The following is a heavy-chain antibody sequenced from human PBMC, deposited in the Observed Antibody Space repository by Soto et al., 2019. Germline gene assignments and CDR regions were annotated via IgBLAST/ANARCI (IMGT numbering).Heavy chain of an antibody. CDR3: ARDKMRSGVAGTGDWFDP. D-gene: IGHD6-19*01. CDR1: GGSISSYY. Sequence: SETLSLTCTVSGGSISSYYWSWIRQPPGRGLEWIGYIYYSGSTNYNPSLKSRVTISVDTSKNQFSLKLSSVTAADTAVYYCARDKMRSGVAGTGDWFDPWGQGTLVTVSS. V-gene: IGHV4-59*01. J-gene: IGHJ5*02. CDR2: IYYSGST.